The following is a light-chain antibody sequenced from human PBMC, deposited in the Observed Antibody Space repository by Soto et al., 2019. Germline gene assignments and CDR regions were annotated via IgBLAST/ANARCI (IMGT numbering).Light chain of an antibody. CDR3: QSFGSSNQV. CDR1: SGSIASNY. Sequence: NFMLTQPHSVSESPGKTVTISCTGSSGSIASNYVQWYQQRPGSAPTTVICENNQRPSGVPDRFSGSIDSSSNSASLTISGLKTEDEAEYYCQSFGSSNQVFGGGTKLIVL. CDR2: ENN. V-gene: IGLV6-57*02. J-gene: IGLJ3*02.